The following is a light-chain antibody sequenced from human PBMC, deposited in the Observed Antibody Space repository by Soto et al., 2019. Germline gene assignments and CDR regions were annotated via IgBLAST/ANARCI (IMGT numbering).Light chain of an antibody. CDR3: SSYTSCSTVV. Sequence: QSALTQPASVSGSPGQSITISCTGTSSDVGGYNYVSWYQQHPGKAPKLMIYEVSNRPSGVSNRFSGSKSGNTASLTISVLQAEDEADYYCSSYTSCSTVVFGGGTKLTVL. J-gene: IGLJ2*01. CDR1: SSDVGGYNY. CDR2: EVS. V-gene: IGLV2-14*01.